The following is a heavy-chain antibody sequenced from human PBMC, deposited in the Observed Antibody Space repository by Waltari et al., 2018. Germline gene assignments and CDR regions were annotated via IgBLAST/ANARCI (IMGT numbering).Heavy chain of an antibody. J-gene: IGHJ4*02. CDR2: IKPDGSGR. CDR1: GFTFGTSW. CDR3: ARDRGWRQFDY. V-gene: IGHV3-7*04. Sequence: EVQLVESGGGLVHPGGTLSLSCAASGFTFGTSWMNWVRQAPGRGPEWLANIKPDGSGRSYVDFVRGRFTISRDNAKSSLYLQINSLTVEDTAIYYCARDRGWRQFDYWGQGALVIVSS.